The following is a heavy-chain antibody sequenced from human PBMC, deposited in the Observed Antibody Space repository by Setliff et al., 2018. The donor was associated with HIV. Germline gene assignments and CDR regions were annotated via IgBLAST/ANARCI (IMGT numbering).Heavy chain of an antibody. J-gene: IGHJ4*02. CDR2: FANDGST. CDR3: TRHLPVYYGPGVSYYFDY. V-gene: IGHV4-59*08. Sequence: PSETLSLTCNVSGDAVSPYYWSWIRQPPGKGLEWIGYFANDGSTNYNPPLKSRVTISLDTSKNEVSLKLTSVTAADTAMYYCTRHLPVYYGPGVSYYFDYWGQGTLVTVSS. D-gene: IGHD3-10*01. CDR1: GDAVSPYY.